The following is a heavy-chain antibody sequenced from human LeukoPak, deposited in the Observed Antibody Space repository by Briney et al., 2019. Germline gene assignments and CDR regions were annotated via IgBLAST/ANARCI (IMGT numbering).Heavy chain of an antibody. J-gene: IGHJ4*02. V-gene: IGHV3-64D*06. CDR2: IISNGGST. CDR1: RFTFNSFP. Sequence: GGSLTLSCSASRFTFNSFPMLWDRQAPGKGLVYVSAIISNGGSTYYEDSVRGRFTISRDNSKSTVYLQMSSLRAEDTAVYYCARDLNPAHPTEWLEEEDYWGQGTLVTVSS. D-gene: IGHD2-8*01. CDR3: ARDLNPAHPTEWLEEEDY.